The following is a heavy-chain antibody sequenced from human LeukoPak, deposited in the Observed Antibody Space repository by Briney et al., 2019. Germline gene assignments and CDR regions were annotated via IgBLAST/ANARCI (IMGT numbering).Heavy chain of an antibody. CDR3: AREWDALDY. D-gene: IGHD1-26*01. CDR1: GFTFSSFA. CDR2: ISSSSSTI. Sequence: GGSLRLSCAASGFTFSSFAMSWVRQAPGKGLEWASYISSSSSTIYYADSVKGRFTISRDNAKNSLYLQMNSLRAEDTAVYYCAREWDALDYWGQGTLVTVSS. J-gene: IGHJ4*02. V-gene: IGHV3-48*01.